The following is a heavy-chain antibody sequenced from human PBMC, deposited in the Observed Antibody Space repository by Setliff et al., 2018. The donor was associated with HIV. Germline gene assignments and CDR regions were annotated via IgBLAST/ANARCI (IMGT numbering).Heavy chain of an antibody. Sequence: ASVKVSCKASGYTFANYALYWVRQAPGQGLQWLGWINTNTGNPTYAQGFARRFVFSLDTSVRTTYLQITNLKPDDTGLYYCATDDVAVVGTCDHWGQGTLVTVSS. J-gene: IGHJ5*02. CDR2: INTNTGNP. V-gene: IGHV7-4-1*02. CDR3: ATDDVAVVGTCDH. D-gene: IGHD6-13*01. CDR1: GYTFANYA.